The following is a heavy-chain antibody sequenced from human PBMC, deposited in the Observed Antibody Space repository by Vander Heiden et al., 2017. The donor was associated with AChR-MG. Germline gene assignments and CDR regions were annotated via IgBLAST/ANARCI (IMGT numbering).Heavy chain of an antibody. V-gene: IGHV3-66*01. CDR2: IYSGGNT. J-gene: IGHJ4*02. Sequence: EVQLVESGGGLVQPGGSLRLSCAASGFIVSTNYMSWVRQASGKGLEWVSVIYSGGNTYYADSVKGRFTIYRDNSKNTVYLQMNSLRAEDTALYYYVKGQAVATSYYFDHWGQGTQVTVSS. D-gene: IGHD4-4*01. CDR3: VKGQAVATSYYFDH. CDR1: GFIVSTNY.